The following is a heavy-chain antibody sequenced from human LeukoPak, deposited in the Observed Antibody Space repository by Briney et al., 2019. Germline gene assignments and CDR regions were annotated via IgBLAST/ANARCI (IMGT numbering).Heavy chain of an antibody. V-gene: IGHV4-39*01. CDR1: GGSISSSSYY. Sequence: PSETLSLTCTVSGGSISSSSYYWGWIRQPPGKGLEWIGSIYYSGSTYYNPSLKSRVTISVDTSKNQFSLKPSTVTAADTAVYYCARHVEYDILTGYYTLANWFDAWGQGTLVTVSS. J-gene: IGHJ5*02. CDR2: IYYSGST. D-gene: IGHD3-9*01. CDR3: ARHVEYDILTGYYTLANWFDA.